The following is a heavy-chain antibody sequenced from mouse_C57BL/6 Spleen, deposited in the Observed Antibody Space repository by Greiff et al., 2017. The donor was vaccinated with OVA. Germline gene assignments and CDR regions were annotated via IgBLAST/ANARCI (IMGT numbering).Heavy chain of an antibody. J-gene: IGHJ3*01. V-gene: IGHV2-9-1*01. CDR3: ARNRGEYDWCAD. Sequence: QVQLKQTGPGLVAPSQSLSITCTVSGFSLTSYAISWVRQPPGKGLEWLGVIWTGGGTTYNSALKSRLSISKDNSKSPVFLKMNSLQTDDTARYYCARNRGEYDWCADWGQGTLVTVSA. D-gene: IGHD2-13*01. CDR2: IWTGGGT. CDR1: GFSLTSYA.